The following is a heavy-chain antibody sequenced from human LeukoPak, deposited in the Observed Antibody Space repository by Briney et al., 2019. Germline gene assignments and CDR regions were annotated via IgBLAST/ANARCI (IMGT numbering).Heavy chain of an antibody. J-gene: IGHJ4*02. D-gene: IGHD3/OR15-3a*01. CDR3: ARQTGSGLFILP. CDR2: IYYSGNT. V-gene: IGHV4-39*01. CDR1: GVSISSSNSY. Sequence: PSEALSLTCTVSGVSISSSNSYWGWIRQPPGRGLEWIGSIYYSGNTYYNASLKSQVSISIDTSKNQFSLRLTSVTAADTAVYYCARQTGSGLFILPGGQGTLVTVSS.